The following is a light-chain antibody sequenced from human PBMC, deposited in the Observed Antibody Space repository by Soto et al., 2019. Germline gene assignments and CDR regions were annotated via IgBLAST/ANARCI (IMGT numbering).Light chain of an antibody. Sequence: DIQMTQSPSTLSASVGDRVTITCRASQTMSSWLAWYQQKPGKAPKLLIYRASTLNNGVPSRFSGSGSGTEFALTISSLQPDDFATYYCQQYKSFSRLSFGGGTKVEIK. J-gene: IGKJ4*01. CDR2: RAS. CDR1: QTMSSW. V-gene: IGKV1-5*03. CDR3: QQYKSFSRLS.